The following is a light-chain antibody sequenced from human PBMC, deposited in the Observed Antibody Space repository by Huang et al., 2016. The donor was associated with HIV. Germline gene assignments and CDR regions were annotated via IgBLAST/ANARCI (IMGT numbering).Light chain of an antibody. V-gene: IGKV3-15*01. CDR3: QQYYNWPWT. Sequence: EIVVTQSPATLSVSPGEGATLSCRASQYVGTSLAWYQQKPGQSPRLVIRGVSTRATGFPGRFSGSGSRQEFTLTITSLQSEDCALYYCQQYYNWPWTFGLGTKVEI. CDR2: GVS. J-gene: IGKJ1*01. CDR1: QYVGTS.